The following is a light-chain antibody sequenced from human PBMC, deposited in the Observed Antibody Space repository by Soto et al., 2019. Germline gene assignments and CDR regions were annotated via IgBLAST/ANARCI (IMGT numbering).Light chain of an antibody. V-gene: IGKV1-5*01. Sequence: TQSPTPLSASLGESVPLSCRARHCSGTWVAWYQQKPGKAPKLLIYDASTGKSGLPARFSGSASATDFPLTISSLQPDDFAAYYCQQYNSSGTFGQGTKVDI. CDR1: HCSGTW. CDR3: QQYNSSGT. CDR2: DAS. J-gene: IGKJ1*01.